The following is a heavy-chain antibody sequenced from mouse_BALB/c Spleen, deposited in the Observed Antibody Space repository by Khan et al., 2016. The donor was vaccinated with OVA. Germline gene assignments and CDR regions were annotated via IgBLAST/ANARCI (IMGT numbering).Heavy chain of an antibody. D-gene: IGHD1-1*01. CDR2: INPSTGYT. J-gene: IGHJ2*01. CDR1: GYTFINYW. Sequence: VQLVESGAELAKPGASVKMSCKASGYTFINYWILWVKQRPGQGLEWIGYINPSTGYTEYNQNFQDKATLTADTSSSTAYMQLSSLTSEDSAVYYCARRGLRWDFDYWGQGTTLTVSS. CDR3: ARRGLRWDFDY. V-gene: IGHV1-7*01.